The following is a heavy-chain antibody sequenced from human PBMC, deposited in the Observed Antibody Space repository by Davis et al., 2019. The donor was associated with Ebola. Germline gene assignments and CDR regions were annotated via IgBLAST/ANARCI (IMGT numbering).Heavy chain of an antibody. CDR1: GFTFSSYG. D-gene: IGHD3-10*01. V-gene: IGHV3-21*04. CDR2: ISSSSSYI. CDR3: ARVLPAYGLFDY. J-gene: IGHJ4*02. Sequence: GESLKISCAASGFTFSSYGMHWVRQAPGKGLEWVSSISSSSSYIYYADSVKGRFTISRDNAKNSLYLQMNSLRAEDTAVYYCARVLPAYGLFDYWGQGTLVTVSS.